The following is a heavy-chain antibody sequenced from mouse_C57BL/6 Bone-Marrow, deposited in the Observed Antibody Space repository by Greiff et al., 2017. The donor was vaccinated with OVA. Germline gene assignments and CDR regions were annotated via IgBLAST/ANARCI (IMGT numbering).Heavy chain of an antibody. J-gene: IGHJ2*01. CDR2: INPGSGGT. CDR3: AKGYYGSPLDY. Sequence: QVQLQQSGAELVRPGTSVKVSCKASGYAFTNYLIEWVKQRPGQGLEWIGVINPGSGGTNYNEKFKGKATLTADKSSSTAYMQLSSLTSEDSAVYFCAKGYYGSPLDYWGKGTTLTVSS. V-gene: IGHV1-54*01. D-gene: IGHD1-1*01. CDR1: GYAFTNYL.